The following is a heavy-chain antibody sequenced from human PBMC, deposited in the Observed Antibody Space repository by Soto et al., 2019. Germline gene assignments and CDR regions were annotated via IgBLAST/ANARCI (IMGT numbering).Heavy chain of an antibody. CDR2: IYSGGST. CDR3: ASEKIRGVMPGYYYYYGMDV. J-gene: IGHJ6*02. Sequence: EVQLVESGGGLVQPGGSLRLSCAASGFTVSSNYMTWVRQAPGKGLEWVSVIYSGGSTYYADSVKDKFTISRDNSRNTVYLQMNSLRAEDTAVYYCASEKIRGVMPGYYYYYGMDVWGQGTTVTVS. CDR1: GFTVSSNY. V-gene: IGHV3-66*01. D-gene: IGHD3-10*01.